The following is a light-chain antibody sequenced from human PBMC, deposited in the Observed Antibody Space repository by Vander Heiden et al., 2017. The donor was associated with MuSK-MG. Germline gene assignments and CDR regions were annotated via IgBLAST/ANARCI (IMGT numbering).Light chain of an antibody. V-gene: IGKV2-28*01. CDR1: QSLLHSDGYNY. CDR2: LGS. CDR3: MQALQTPIT. Sequence: DIVMTQSPLSLSVTPGEPTSISCKSSQSLLHSDGYNYFDWYLQKPGQPPKVLIYLGSNRASGVPDRFSGSGSGTDFTLKIGRVEAEDAGVYYCMQALQTPITFGQGTRLEI. J-gene: IGKJ5*01.